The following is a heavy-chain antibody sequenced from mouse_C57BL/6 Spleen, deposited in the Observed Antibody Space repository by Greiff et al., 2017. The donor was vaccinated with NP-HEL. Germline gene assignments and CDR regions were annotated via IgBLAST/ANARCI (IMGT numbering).Heavy chain of an antibody. D-gene: IGHD4-1*01. CDR2: INPSNGGT. Sequence: QVQLQQSGTELVKPGASVKLSCKASGYTFTSYWMHWVKQRPGQGLEWIGNINPSNGGTNSNEKFKSKATLTVDKSSSTAYMQLSSLTSEDSAFYYCARDWERTWYFDYWGQGTTLTVSS. V-gene: IGHV1-53*01. CDR1: GYTFTSYW. CDR3: ARDWERTWYFDY. J-gene: IGHJ2*01.